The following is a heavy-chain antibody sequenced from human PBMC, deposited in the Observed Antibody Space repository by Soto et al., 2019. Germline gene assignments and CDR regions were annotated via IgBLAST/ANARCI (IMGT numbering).Heavy chain of an antibody. CDR3: ARDSRLNDYGDYGADY. Sequence: QVQLVQSGAEVKKPGASVKVCCKASGYTFTSDGVRWVRQAPGQGLGWMGWRRAYNGNTKDAQKLQGRVTMTTDTSTSTANMELRSLRSDDTGGYYCARDSRLNDYGDYGADYWGQGTLVTVSS. CDR1: GYTFTSDG. V-gene: IGHV1-18*01. CDR2: RRAYNGNT. J-gene: IGHJ4*02. D-gene: IGHD4-17*01.